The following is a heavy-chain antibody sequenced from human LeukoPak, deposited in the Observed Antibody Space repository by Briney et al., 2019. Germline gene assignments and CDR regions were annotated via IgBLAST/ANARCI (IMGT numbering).Heavy chain of an antibody. CDR2: NTGSGGTK. J-gene: IGHJ5*02. V-gene: IGHV3-23*01. CDR3: AKSVLQGSGYYDNWFDP. CDR1: GFTFSDYY. D-gene: IGHD3-3*01. Sequence: GGSLRLSCAASGFTFSDYYMSWIRQAPGKGLEWVSSNTGSGGTKYYADSVKGRFIISRDNSKNTLYLQMNSLRAEDTAVYHCAKSVLQGSGYYDNWFDPWGQGTLVTVSS.